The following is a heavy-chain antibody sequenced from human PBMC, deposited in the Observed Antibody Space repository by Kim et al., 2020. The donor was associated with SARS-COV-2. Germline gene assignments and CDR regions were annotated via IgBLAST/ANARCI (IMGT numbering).Heavy chain of an antibody. CDR1: GFTVSSNY. Sequence: GGSLRLSCAASGFTVSSNYMSWVRQAPGKGLEWVSVIYSGGSTYYADSVKGRFTISRDNSKNTLYLQMNSLRAEDTAVYYCARGNLAAAGDYYYYGMDVWGQGTTVTVSS. J-gene: IGHJ6*02. V-gene: IGHV3-53*01. CDR2: IYSGGST. CDR3: ARGNLAAAGDYYYYGMDV. D-gene: IGHD6-13*01.